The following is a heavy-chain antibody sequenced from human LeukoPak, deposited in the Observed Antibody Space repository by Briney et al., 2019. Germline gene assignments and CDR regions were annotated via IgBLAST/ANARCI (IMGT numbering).Heavy chain of an antibody. CDR1: GFTFSSYG. V-gene: IGHV3-33*01. Sequence: GGSLRLSCAASGFTFSSYGMHWVRQAPGKGLEWVAVILSDGSKEFYTDSVKGRFTISRDNAKNSLYLQMNSLRAEDTAVYYCARGPRDGSGSSYFQHWGQGTLVTVSS. J-gene: IGHJ1*01. CDR2: ILSDGSKE. CDR3: ARGPRDGSGSSYFQH. D-gene: IGHD3-10*01.